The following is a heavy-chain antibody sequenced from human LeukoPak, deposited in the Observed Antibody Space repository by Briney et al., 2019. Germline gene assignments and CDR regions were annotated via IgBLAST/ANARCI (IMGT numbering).Heavy chain of an antibody. CDR2: IYYSGST. CDR1: GGSVSSGSYY. V-gene: IGHV4-61*01. Sequence: SEPLSLTCTVSGGSVSSGSYYWSWIRQPPGKGLEWIGYIYYSGSTNYHPSLKSRVTISVDTSKNQFSLKLSSVTAADTAVYYCARQTDVWGQGTTVTVSS. CDR3: ARQTDV. J-gene: IGHJ6*02.